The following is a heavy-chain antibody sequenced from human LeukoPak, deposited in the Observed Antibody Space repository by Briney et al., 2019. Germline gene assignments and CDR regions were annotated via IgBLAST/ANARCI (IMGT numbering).Heavy chain of an antibody. CDR2: IYYSGST. D-gene: IGHD2-15*01. Sequence: SETLSLTCTVSGGSVSSGSYYWSWIRQPPGKGLEWIGYIYYSGSTNYNPSLKSRVTISVDTSKNQFSLKLSSVTAADTAVYYCARGQGVVVAAKKDPPYDYWGQGTLVTVSS. CDR3: ARGQGVVVAAKKDPPYDY. V-gene: IGHV4-61*01. CDR1: GGSVSSGSYY. J-gene: IGHJ4*02.